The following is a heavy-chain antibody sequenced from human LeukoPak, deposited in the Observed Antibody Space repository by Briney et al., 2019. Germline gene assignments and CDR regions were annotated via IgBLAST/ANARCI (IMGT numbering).Heavy chain of an antibody. D-gene: IGHD6-19*01. CDR1: GFTSSSYW. J-gene: IGHJ3*02. CDR2: INSDGSST. V-gene: IGHV3-74*01. Sequence: GGSLRLFCAASGFTSSSYWMHWVRQAPGKGPVWVSRINSDGSSTSYADSVKGRFTISRDNAKNTLYLQMNTLRAEDTAVYYCARVRDSRGWYPDAFDIWGQGTMVTVSS. CDR3: ARVRDSRGWYPDAFDI.